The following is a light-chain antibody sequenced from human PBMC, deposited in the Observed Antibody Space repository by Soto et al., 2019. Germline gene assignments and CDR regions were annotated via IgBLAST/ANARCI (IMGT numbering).Light chain of an antibody. V-gene: IGKV1-39*01. CDR2: AAS. CDR1: QSISSY. CDR3: RHRYRTPPT. Sequence: DIQMTQSPSSLSASVGDRVTITCRASQSISSYLNWYQQKPGKAPKLLIYAASSLQSGVPSRFSGSGSGTDVTNTVINRQSVCFPTPSLRHRYRTPPTFGQGTKVDIK. J-gene: IGKJ1*01.